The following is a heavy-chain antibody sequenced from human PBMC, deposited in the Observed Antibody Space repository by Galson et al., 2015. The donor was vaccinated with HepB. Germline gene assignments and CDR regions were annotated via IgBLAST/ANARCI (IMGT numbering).Heavy chain of an antibody. CDR3: ARLALLHSSGFWGPGDF. CDR2: ISPSNGST. D-gene: IGHD3-22*01. J-gene: IGHJ4*02. CDR1: GYTFASYG. Sequence: SVKVSCKASGYTFASYGITWVRQAPGQGLEWMGWISPSNGSTKYSQELQGRVTMTTDPSTSTAYMELRSLRSDDTAVYYCARLALLHSSGFWGPGDFWGQGTLVTVSS. V-gene: IGHV1-18*01.